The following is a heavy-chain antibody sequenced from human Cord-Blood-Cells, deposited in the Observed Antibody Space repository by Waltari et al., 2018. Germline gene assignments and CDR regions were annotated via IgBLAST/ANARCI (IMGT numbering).Heavy chain of an antibody. CDR2: IITIFGTA. Sequence: QVQLVQSGAEVKKPGSSVKVSCKASGGTFSSYAISWVRQAPGQGLEWMGGIITIFGTANYAQNVQGRTTITADESTSTAYMELVSLRSEDTAVYYCARVGSNCGYYYYYYMDVWGKGTTVTVSS. D-gene: IGHD4-4*01. V-gene: IGHV1-69*01. J-gene: IGHJ6*03. CDR3: ARVGSNCGYYYYYYMDV. CDR1: GGTFSSYA.